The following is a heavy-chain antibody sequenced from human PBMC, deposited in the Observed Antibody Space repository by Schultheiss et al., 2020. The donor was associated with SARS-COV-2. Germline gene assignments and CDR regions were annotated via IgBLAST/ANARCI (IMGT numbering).Heavy chain of an antibody. D-gene: IGHD6-6*01. CDR1: GGSISSSSYY. V-gene: IGHV4-39*01. CDR2: IYYSGST. Sequence: SETLSLTCTVSGGSISSSSYYWGWIRQPPGKGLEWIGSIYYSGSTYYNPSLKSRVTISVDTSKNQFSLKLSSVTAADTAVYYCARVRGQLVLSSFHYYYYGMDVWGQGTTVTVSS. J-gene: IGHJ6*02. CDR3: ARVRGQLVLSSFHYYYYGMDV.